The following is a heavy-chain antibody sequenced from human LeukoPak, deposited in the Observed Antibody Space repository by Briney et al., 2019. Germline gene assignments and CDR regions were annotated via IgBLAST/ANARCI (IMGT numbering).Heavy chain of an antibody. D-gene: IGHD2-15*01. CDR1: GFTFSSYG. V-gene: IGHV3-21*01. Sequence: PGGTLRLSCAASGFTFSSYGMNWVRQAPGKGLEWVSSISSSSSYIYYADSVKGRFTISRDNAKNSLYLQMNSLRAEDTAVYYCATARFGRFDYWGQGTLVTVSS. CDR3: ATARFGRFDY. J-gene: IGHJ4*02. CDR2: ISSSSSYI.